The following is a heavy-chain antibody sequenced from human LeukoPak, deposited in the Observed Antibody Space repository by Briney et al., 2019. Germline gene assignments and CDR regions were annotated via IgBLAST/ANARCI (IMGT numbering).Heavy chain of an antibody. CDR3: ARANEERFLERIGRTVAYWFDP. J-gene: IGHJ5*02. D-gene: IGHD3-3*01. CDR1: GGSVSGYC. Sequence: PSETLSLTFAVYGGSVSGYCWSWIRQPPGKGLEWIGEINHSGSTNYNPSLKTRVTTSVDTSKNQFSLKLTSVTAADTAVYYCARANEERFLERIGRTVAYWFDPWGQGALVTVSS. CDR2: INHSGST. V-gene: IGHV4-34*01.